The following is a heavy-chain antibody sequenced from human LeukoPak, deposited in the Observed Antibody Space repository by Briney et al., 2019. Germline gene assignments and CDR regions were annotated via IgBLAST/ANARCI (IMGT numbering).Heavy chain of an antibody. CDR1: GYSISTGYF. V-gene: IGHV4-38-2*01. J-gene: IGHJ4*02. CDR2: IFHSGSA. CDR3: ASTRGTYIDY. D-gene: IGHD2-2*01. Sequence: PSETLSLTCAVSGYSISTGYFWGWIRQSPGQGLKWIGSIFHSGSASYNPSFKSRVTLSVDTSKNEFSLKLTSVTATDTAIYYCASTRGTYIDYWGQGTLVTVSS.